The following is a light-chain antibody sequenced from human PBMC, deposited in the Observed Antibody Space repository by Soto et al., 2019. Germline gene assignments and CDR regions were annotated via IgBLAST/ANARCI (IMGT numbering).Light chain of an antibody. Sequence: SVLTQPRSVSGSPGQSVTISRTGTSSDVGVYNYVSWYQQYPGKAPKIMIYDVSKRPSGVPDRFSGSKSDNTASLTISGLQAEDEADYYCCSYAGSYTFVFGIGTKVTVL. V-gene: IGLV2-11*01. CDR2: DVS. J-gene: IGLJ1*01. CDR3: CSYAGSYTFV. CDR1: SSDVGVYNY.